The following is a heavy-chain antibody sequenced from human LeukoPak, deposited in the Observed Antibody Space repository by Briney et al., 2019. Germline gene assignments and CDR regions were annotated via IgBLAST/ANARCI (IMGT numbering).Heavy chain of an antibody. J-gene: IGHJ6*04. CDR3: ARNRKLRYYGMDV. CDR1: GGSISSYY. CDR2: IYYSGST. V-gene: IGHV4-59*01. D-gene: IGHD3-16*02. Sequence: SETLSLTCTVSGGSISSYYWSWIRQPPGKGLEWIGYIYYSGSTNYNPSLKSRVTISVDTSKNQFSLKLSSVTAADTAVYYCARNRKLRYYGMDVWGKGITVTVSS.